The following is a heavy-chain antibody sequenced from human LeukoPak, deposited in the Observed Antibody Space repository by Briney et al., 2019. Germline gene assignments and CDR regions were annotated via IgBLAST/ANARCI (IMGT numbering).Heavy chain of an antibody. CDR2: IYYSGST. D-gene: IGHD3-3*01. CDR1: GGSISSSSYY. CDR3: ARLKGSDYDFWSGPPADYYYYYYMDV. Sequence: SETLSLTCIVSGGSISSSSYYWGWIRQPPGKGLEWIGSIYYSGSTYYNPSLKSRVTISVDTSKNQFSLKLSSVTAADTAVYYCARLKGSDYDFWSGPPADYYYYYYMDVWGKGTTVTVSS. J-gene: IGHJ6*03. V-gene: IGHV4-39*01.